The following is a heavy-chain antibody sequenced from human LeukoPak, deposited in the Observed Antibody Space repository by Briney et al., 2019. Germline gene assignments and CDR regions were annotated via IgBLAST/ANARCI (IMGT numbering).Heavy chain of an antibody. V-gene: IGHV3-48*02. CDR2: ISSGSTTT. D-gene: IGHD2-15*01. Sequence: PGGSLRLSCAASGFTFSSYSMNWVRQAPGKGLEWVSYISSGSTTTFNADSVRGRFTISTDNAKNTLYLQMNSLRDEDTAVYYCVRDVGYCSGGTRYHNWFDSWGQGTLVTVSS. CDR3: VRDVGYCSGGTRYHNWFDS. J-gene: IGHJ5*01. CDR1: GFTFSSYS.